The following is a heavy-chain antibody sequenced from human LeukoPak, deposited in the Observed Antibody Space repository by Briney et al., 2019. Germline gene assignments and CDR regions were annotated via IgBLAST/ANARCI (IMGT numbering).Heavy chain of an antibody. CDR3: ARGVAGGSWYWFDP. Sequence: SVKVSCKASGGTFISYAISWVRQAPGQGLEWMGGIIPIFGTANYAQKFQGGVTITADESTSTAYMELSSLRSEDTAVYYCARGVAGGSWYWFDPWGQGTLVTVSS. J-gene: IGHJ5*02. CDR1: GGTFISYA. D-gene: IGHD6-13*01. V-gene: IGHV1-69*13. CDR2: IIPIFGTA.